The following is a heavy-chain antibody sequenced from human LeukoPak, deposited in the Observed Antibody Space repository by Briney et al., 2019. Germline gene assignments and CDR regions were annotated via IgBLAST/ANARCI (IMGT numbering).Heavy chain of an antibody. CDR3: ARDRPSNIAAMGLGLLDY. J-gene: IGHJ4*02. V-gene: IGHV1-18*01. D-gene: IGHD5-18*01. CDR1: GYTFTSYG. Sequence: ASVKVFCKAAGYTFTSYGIRWVRQAPGQGLEWMGWISAYNGNTNYAQKLQGRVTMTTDTSTSTAYMELRSLRSDDTAVYYCARDRPSNIAAMGLGLLDYWGQGTLVTVSS. CDR2: ISAYNGNT.